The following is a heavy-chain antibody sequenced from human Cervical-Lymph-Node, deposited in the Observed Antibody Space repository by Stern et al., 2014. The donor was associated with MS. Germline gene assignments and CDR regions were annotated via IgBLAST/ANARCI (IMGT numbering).Heavy chain of an antibody. J-gene: IGHJ4*02. CDR3: AAHYYDSSGYYY. V-gene: IGHV1-58*01. CDR2: IVVGSGYT. Sequence: QLVESGPEVKKPGTSVKVSCKASGFTFTSSAVQWVRQARGQRLEWIAWIVVGSGYTNYAQKFQERVTITRDMSTSTAYMELSSLRSEDTAVYYCAAHYYDSSGYYYWGQGTLVTVSS. CDR1: GFTFTSSA. D-gene: IGHD3-22*01.